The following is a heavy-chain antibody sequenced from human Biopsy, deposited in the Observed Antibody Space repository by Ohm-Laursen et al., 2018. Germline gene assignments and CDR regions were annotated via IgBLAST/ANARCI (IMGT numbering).Heavy chain of an antibody. CDR1: GGSFNGYF. Sequence: SDTLSLICAVYGGSFNGYFWSWIRQPPGKGLEWIGDITQSGSTNYSPSLKSRVTISVDTAKKQFSLTLRSVTAADTAVYYCARVPLPGIGAAYQGRFLYGMDVWGQGTTVSASS. J-gene: IGHJ6*02. D-gene: IGHD6-13*01. V-gene: IGHV4-34*01. CDR2: ITQSGST. CDR3: ARVPLPGIGAAYQGRFLYGMDV.